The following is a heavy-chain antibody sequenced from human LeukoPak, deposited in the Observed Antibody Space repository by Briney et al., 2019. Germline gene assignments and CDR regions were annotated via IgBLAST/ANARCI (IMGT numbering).Heavy chain of an antibody. J-gene: IGHJ4*02. D-gene: IGHD6-19*01. CDR3: ARRDSSGCSDY. Sequence: ASVTVSCKASGYTFTSYYMHWVRQAPGQGLEWMGIINPSGGSTSYAQKFQGRVTMTRDTSTCTVYMELSSLRSEDTAVYYCARRDSSGCSDYWGQGTLVTVSS. CDR1: GYTFTSYY. CDR2: INPSGGST. V-gene: IGHV1-46*01.